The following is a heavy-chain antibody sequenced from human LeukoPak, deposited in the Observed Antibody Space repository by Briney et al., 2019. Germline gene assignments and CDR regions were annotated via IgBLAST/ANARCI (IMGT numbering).Heavy chain of an antibody. CDR3: ARDRNDYSDYRGYFQH. CDR1: GFTFSDSY. Sequence: GGSLRLSCAASGFTFSDSYVTWIRQAPGKGLEWVSYISSSGSAIYYADSVRGRFTISRDNAKNSLSLQMNSLRAEDTAVYYCARDRNDYSDYRGYFQHWGQGTLVTVSS. CDR2: ISSSGSAI. J-gene: IGHJ1*01. D-gene: IGHD4-11*01. V-gene: IGHV3-11*01.